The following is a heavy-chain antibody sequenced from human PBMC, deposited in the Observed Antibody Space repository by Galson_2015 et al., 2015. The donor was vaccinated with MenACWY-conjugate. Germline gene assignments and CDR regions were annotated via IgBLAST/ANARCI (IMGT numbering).Heavy chain of an antibody. D-gene: IGHD4-17*01. CDR3: AREGPTVTTLYYFDY. CDR1: GFTFRNYW. CDR2: INRDGSTT. V-gene: IGHV3-74*01. Sequence: SLRLSCAASGFTFRNYWMHWVRQVPGKGLVWVARINRDGSTTTYAGSVKGRSTISRDNAKNSLYLQMNSLRAEDTAVYYCAREGPTVTTLYYFDYWGQGTLVTVSS. J-gene: IGHJ4*02.